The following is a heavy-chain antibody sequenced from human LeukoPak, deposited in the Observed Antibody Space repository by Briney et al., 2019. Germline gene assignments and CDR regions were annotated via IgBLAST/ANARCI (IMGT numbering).Heavy chain of an antibody. D-gene: IGHD1-26*01. V-gene: IGHV6-1*01. Sequence: SQTPSLTCAISGDFVSSNSAAWNWIRQSPSRGLEWLGRTYYRSKWYNDFAVSVKSRITISPDTSKNQVSLQLSSVTPEDTAVYYCAGYSGTYYAAFDIWGQGTMVTVSS. CDR1: GDFVSSNSAA. J-gene: IGHJ3*02. CDR3: AGYSGTYYAAFDI. CDR2: TYYRSKWYN.